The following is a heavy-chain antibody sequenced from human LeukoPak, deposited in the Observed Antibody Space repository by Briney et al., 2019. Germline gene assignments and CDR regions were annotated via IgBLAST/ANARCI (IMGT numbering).Heavy chain of an antibody. Sequence: PSETLSLTCTVSGGSISSSSYYWGWIRQPPGKGLEWIGSIYYSGSTYYNPSLKSRVTISVDTSKNQFSLKLSSVTAAGTAVYYCARDRDYFDYWGQGTLVTVSS. CDR2: IYYSGST. CDR1: GGSISSSSYY. V-gene: IGHV4-39*02. CDR3: ARDRDYFDY. J-gene: IGHJ4*02.